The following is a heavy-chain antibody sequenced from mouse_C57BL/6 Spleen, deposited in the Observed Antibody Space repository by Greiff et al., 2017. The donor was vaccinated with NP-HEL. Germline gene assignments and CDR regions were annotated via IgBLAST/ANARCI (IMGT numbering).Heavy chain of an antibody. J-gene: IGHJ4*01. CDR2: IYPSDSET. V-gene: IGHV1-61*01. Sequence: QVQLKQPGAELVRPGSPVKLSCKASGYTFTSYWMDWVKQRPGQGLEWIGNIYPSDSETHYNQKFKDKATLTVDKSSSTAYMQLSSLTSEDSAVYYCARKGDGNYLYYAMDYWGQGTSVTVSS. CDR1: GYTFTSYW. D-gene: IGHD2-1*01. CDR3: ARKGDGNYLYYAMDY.